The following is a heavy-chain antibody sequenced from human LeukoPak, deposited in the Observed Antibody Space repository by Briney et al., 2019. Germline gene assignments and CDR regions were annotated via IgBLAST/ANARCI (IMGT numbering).Heavy chain of an antibody. CDR1: GGSFSGYY. Sequence: PSETLSLTCAVYGGSFSGYYWSWIRQPPGKGLEWIGEINHGGSTNYNPSLKSRVTISVDTSKNQFSLKLSSVTAADTAVYYCASQRNDCWGQGTLVTVSS. V-gene: IGHV4-34*01. CDR3: ASQRNDC. J-gene: IGHJ4*02. CDR2: INHGGST.